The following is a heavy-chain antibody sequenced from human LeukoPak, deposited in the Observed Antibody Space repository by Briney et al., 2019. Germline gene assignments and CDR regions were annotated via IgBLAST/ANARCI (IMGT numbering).Heavy chain of an antibody. J-gene: IGHJ5*01. CDR1: GFTFGDYA. Sequence: GGSLRLSCTASGFTFGDYAMTWVRQAPGKGLEWVGFIASETYGGTAEYAASVKGRFTISRDDSKSIAYLQMNSLKTEDTAVYYCTRDLGSSWFGEFGFWGQGTLVTVSS. CDR2: IASETYGGTA. D-gene: IGHD3-10*01. V-gene: IGHV3-49*04. CDR3: TRDLGSSWFGEFGF.